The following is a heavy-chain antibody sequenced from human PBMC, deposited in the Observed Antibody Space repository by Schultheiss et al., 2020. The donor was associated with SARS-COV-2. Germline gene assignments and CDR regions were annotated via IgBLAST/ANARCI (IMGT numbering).Heavy chain of an antibody. CDR1: GFTFSSYG. CDR2: ISYDGSNK. D-gene: IGHD2-15*01. J-gene: IGHJ3*02. CDR3: ARGPPLGDCSGGSCPDDAFDI. V-gene: IGHV3-30*03. Sequence: GGSLRLSCAASGFTFSSYGMHWVRQAPGKGLEWVAVISYDGSNKYYADSVKGRFTISRDNSKNTLYLQMNSLRAEDTAVYYCARGPPLGDCSGGSCPDDAFDIWGQGTMVTVSS.